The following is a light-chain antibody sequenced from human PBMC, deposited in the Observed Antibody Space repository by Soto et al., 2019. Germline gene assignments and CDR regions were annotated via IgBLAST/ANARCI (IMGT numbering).Light chain of an antibody. CDR1: SSDVGGYNY. Sequence: QSALTQPASVSGSPGQSITISCTGTSSDVGGYNYVSWYQQHPGKAPNLMIYDVSNRPSGVSNRFSGSKSGNTASLTISGLQAEDEADYYSSSYTSSSTWVFGGGTKLTVL. J-gene: IGLJ3*02. V-gene: IGLV2-14*01. CDR3: SSYTSSSTWV. CDR2: DVS.